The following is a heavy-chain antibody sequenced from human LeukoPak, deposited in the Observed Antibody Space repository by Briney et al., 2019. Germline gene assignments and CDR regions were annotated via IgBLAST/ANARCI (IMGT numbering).Heavy chain of an antibody. J-gene: IGHJ5*02. V-gene: IGHV4-59*01. CDR3: ARTGSPYSGSYLNWFDP. CDR1: SDSIGGYY. D-gene: IGHD1-26*01. Sequence: SETLSLTCTVSSDSIGGYYWGWIRQPPGKRLEWLGYIHSSGSTNYNPSLESRITISIDKSKNQFFLRLNSVTAADTAMYYCARTGSPYSGSYLNWFDPWGQGTLVTVSS. CDR2: IHSSGST.